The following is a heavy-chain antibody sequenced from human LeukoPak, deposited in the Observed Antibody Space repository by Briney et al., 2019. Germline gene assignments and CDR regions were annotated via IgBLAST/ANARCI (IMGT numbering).Heavy chain of an antibody. CDR1: GYTFTGYY. D-gene: IGHD3-10*01. CDR2: INPNSGGT. CDR3: ARGRGSTMVRGVTFFNPSGDWFDP. V-gene: IGHV1-2*02. J-gene: IGHJ5*02. Sequence: ASVKVSCKASGYTFTGYYMHWVRDAPGQGLECMGWINPNSGGTNYAQKFQGRVTMTRDTSISTAYMELSRLRSDDTAVYYCARGRGSTMVRGVTFFNPSGDWFDPWGQGTLVTVS.